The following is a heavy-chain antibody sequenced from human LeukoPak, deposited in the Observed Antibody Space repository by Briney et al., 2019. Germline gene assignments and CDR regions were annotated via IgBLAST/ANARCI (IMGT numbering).Heavy chain of an antibody. J-gene: IGHJ4*02. V-gene: IGHV3-23*01. Sequence: PGGSLRLSCAASGLNFSNYAMTWVRQTPGKGLEWVSTITGSDGDTFYADSAKGRSTISRDNSKNTLYLLMDSLRAEDTAVYYCAKVPKTSSNYYFDFWGQGTLVTVSS. CDR3: AKVPKTSSNYYFDF. CDR2: ITGSDGDT. CDR1: GLNFSNYA. D-gene: IGHD5-24*01.